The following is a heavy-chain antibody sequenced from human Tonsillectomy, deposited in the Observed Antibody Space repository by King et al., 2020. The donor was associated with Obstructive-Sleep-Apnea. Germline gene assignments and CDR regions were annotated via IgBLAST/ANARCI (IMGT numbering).Heavy chain of an antibody. J-gene: IGHJ4*02. CDR3: AGDIQPAATLNFDY. CDR2: IYYSGST. Sequence: QLQESGPGLVIPSETLSLTCTVSGYSISNGYYWGWIRQPPGKGLEGIGSIYYSGSTYYNPSLKSRVTISVDTSKNQFSLKLSSVTAADTAVYYCAGDIQPAATLNFDYWGQGTLVTVSS. V-gene: IGHV4-38-2*02. D-gene: IGHD2-2*01. CDR1: GYSISNGYY.